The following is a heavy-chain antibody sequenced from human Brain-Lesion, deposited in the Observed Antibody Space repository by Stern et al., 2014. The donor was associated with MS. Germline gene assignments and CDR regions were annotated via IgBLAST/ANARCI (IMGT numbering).Heavy chain of an antibody. CDR3: ARDSRKWGDSYLDY. Sequence: QVQLQESGPGLVKPSETLSLTCTVSGGSVSGGSHYWSWIRQPPGKGLEWIGYIYNSGSTKYNPSLKSRVTISVDVSKDQFSLRLTSVTAADTAVYYCARDSRKWGDSYLDYWGQGTLVTVSS. J-gene: IGHJ4*02. CDR1: GGSVSGGSHY. V-gene: IGHV4-61*01. CDR2: IYNSGST. D-gene: IGHD1-14*01.